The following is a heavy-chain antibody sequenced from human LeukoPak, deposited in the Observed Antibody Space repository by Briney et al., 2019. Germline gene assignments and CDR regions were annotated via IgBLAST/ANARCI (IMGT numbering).Heavy chain of an antibody. J-gene: IGHJ6*03. Sequence: PSETLSLTCTVSGGSISSSSYYWSWIRQPAGKGLEWIGRIYTSGSTNYNPSLKSRVTMSVDTSKNQFSLKLSSVTAADTAVYYCARVYYDSTIGSVYYYMDVWGKGTTVTVSS. D-gene: IGHD3-22*01. CDR1: GGSISSSSYY. CDR3: ARVYYDSTIGSVYYYMDV. CDR2: IYTSGST. V-gene: IGHV4-61*02.